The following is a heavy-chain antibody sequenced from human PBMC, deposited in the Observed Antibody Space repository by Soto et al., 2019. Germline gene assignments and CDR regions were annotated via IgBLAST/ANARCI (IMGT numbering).Heavy chain of an antibody. J-gene: IGHJ4*02. CDR3: ATSEGPLGYNWNYSPLDY. CDR1: GYTLTELS. CDR2: LDPEDGET. V-gene: IGHV1-24*01. Sequence: ASVKVSCKVSGYTLTELSMRWVRQAPGKGLEWMGGLDPEDGETIYAQKFQGRVTMTEDTSTDTAYMELSSLRSEDTAVYYCATSEGPLGYNWNYSPLDYWGQGTLVTVSS. D-gene: IGHD1-7*01.